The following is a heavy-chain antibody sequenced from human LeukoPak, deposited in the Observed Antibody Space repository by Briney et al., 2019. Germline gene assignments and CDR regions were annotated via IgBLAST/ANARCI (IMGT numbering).Heavy chain of an antibody. D-gene: IGHD5-12*01. CDR1: GGSFSGYY. CDR2: IYYSGST. CDR3: ARGEGGRVATIWGY. Sequence: SETLSLTCAVYGGSFSGYYWSWIRQPPGKGLEWIGYIYYSGSTNYNPSLKSRVTILVDTSKNQFSLKLSSVTAADTAVYYCARGEGGRVATIWGYWGQGTLVTVSS. V-gene: IGHV4-59*01. J-gene: IGHJ4*02.